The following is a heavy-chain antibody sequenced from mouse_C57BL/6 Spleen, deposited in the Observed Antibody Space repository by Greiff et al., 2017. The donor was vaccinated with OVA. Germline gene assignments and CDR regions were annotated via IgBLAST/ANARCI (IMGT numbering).Heavy chain of an antibody. CDR3: ARDDGYLYFDY. V-gene: IGHV1-26*01. J-gene: IGHJ2*01. Sequence: EVQLQQSGPELVKPGASVKISCKASGYTFTDYYMNWVKQSHGKSLEWIGDINPNNGGTSYNQKFKGKATLTVDKSSSTAYMELRSLTSEDSAVYYCARDDGYLYFDYWGQGTTLTVSS. D-gene: IGHD2-3*01. CDR2: INPNNGGT. CDR1: GYTFTDYY.